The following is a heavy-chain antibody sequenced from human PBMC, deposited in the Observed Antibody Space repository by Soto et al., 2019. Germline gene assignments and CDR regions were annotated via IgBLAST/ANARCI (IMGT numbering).Heavy chain of an antibody. Sequence: QVQLQESGPGLVKPSETLSLTCTVSGGSISSYYWSWIRQPPGKGLEWIGYIYYSGSTNYNPSLKSRVTISVDTSKNQFSLKLSSVTAADTAVYYCARGAKGGYPTPGAFDIWGQGTMVTVSS. J-gene: IGHJ3*02. V-gene: IGHV4-59*01. D-gene: IGHD3-22*01. CDR3: ARGAKGGYPTPGAFDI. CDR1: GGSISSYY. CDR2: IYYSGST.